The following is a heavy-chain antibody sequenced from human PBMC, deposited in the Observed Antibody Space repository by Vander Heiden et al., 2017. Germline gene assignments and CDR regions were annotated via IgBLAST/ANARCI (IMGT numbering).Heavy chain of an antibody. V-gene: IGHV3-33*01. CDR3: ARELIAALDY. D-gene: IGHD6-6*01. Sequence: QVQLVESGGGVVQPGRSLRLSCAASGFTFSSYGMHWVRQAPGKGLEWVAVIWYDGSNKYNADSVKGRFTISRDNSKNTLYLQMNSLRAEDTAVYYCARELIAALDYWGQGTLVTVSS. J-gene: IGHJ4*02. CDR1: GFTFSSYG. CDR2: IWYDGSNK.